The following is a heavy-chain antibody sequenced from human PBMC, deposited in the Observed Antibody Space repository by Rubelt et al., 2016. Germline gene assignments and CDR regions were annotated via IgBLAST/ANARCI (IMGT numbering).Heavy chain of an antibody. CDR2: SSTYTGNT. J-gene: IGHJ4*02. V-gene: IGHV1-18*01. D-gene: IGHD3-3*01. Sequence: QVQLVQSGAEVKKPGASVKVSCKASGYTFTTYGITWVRQAPGQGLEWMGWSSTYTGNTNSAKKLQGRGTMTTDTSTSTAYLELRSLRSDDTAVYYCARDRSGYQLNFDYWGQGTLVTVSS. CDR3: ARDRSGYQLNFDY. CDR1: GYTFTTYG.